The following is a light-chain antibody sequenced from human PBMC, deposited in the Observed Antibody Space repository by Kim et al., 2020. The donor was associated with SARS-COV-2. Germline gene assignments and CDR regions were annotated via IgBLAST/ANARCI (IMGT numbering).Light chain of an antibody. Sequence: GQSVTISCTGNSSDVGGYNYVSWYQQYPGKAPKLMIYEVSKRPSGVPDRFSGSKSGNTASLTVSGLQAEDEADYYCSSYAGSNNYVFGTGTKVTVL. CDR2: EVS. J-gene: IGLJ1*01. CDR1: SSDVGGYNY. CDR3: SSYAGSNNYV. V-gene: IGLV2-8*01.